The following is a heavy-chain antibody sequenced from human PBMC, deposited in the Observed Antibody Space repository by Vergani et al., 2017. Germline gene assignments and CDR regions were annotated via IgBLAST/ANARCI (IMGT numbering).Heavy chain of an antibody. J-gene: IGHJ4*02. CDR1: GYTFTDYC. CDR3: AIVGENPSLTAPKGVDY. Sequence: EVQLVQSGAEVKKPGATVKISCKVSGYTFTDYCMHWVQQAPGKGLEWMGLVDPEDGETIYAEKLQGRVTITADTSTTTAYMELSSLRSEETAVYYCAIVGENPSLTAPKGVDYWGQGTLVTVSS. CDR2: VDPEDGET. V-gene: IGHV1-69-2*01. D-gene: IGHD2-21*02.